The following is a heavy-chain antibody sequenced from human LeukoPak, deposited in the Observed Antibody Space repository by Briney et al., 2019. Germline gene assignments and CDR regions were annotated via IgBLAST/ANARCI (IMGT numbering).Heavy chain of an antibody. V-gene: IGHV3-23*01. Sequence: PGGSLRLSCAASGFTLGSYALSWVRQAPGKGLEWVSTISGSGDSTYYADSVKGRFTISRDNSKNTLYLQMNNLRVEDTAVFYCANMGQGYTYGFDYWGQGTLVTVSP. CDR2: ISGSGDST. D-gene: IGHD5-18*01. J-gene: IGHJ4*02. CDR3: ANMGQGYTYGFDY. CDR1: GFTLGSYA.